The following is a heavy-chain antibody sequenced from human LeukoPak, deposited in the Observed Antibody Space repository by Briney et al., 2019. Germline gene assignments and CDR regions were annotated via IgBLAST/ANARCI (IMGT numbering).Heavy chain of an antibody. CDR2: IRYDGSNK. Sequence: GGSPRLSCAASGFTFSSYGMHWVRQAPGKGLEWVAFIRYDGSNKYYADSVKGRFTISRDNSMNTLYLQMNSLRAEDTAVYYCAKVRWGSDNALDSWGQGTLVTGSS. V-gene: IGHV3-30*02. J-gene: IGHJ4*02. CDR3: AKVRWGSDNALDS. D-gene: IGHD3-16*01. CDR1: GFTFSSYG.